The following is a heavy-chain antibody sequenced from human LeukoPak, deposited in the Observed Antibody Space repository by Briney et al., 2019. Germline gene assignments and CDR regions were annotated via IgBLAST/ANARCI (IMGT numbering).Heavy chain of an antibody. Sequence: ASVKVSCKASGYSFSTYAMHWVRQAPGQRLEWMGWINAGNGNTKYSQKFQGRVTITRDTSASTAYMELSSLRSEDTAVYYCARGVAVAGLDYWGQGTLVTVSS. CDR3: ARGVAVAGLDY. J-gene: IGHJ4*02. D-gene: IGHD6-19*01. CDR2: INAGNGNT. V-gene: IGHV1-3*01. CDR1: GYSFSTYA.